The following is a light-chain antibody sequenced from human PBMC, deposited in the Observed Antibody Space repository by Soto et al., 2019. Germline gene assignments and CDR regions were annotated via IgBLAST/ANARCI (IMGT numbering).Light chain of an antibody. CDR2: EVT. V-gene: IGLV2-14*01. J-gene: IGLJ2*01. Sequence: QSALTQPASVSGSPGQSITISCTGTNNDVGAYSYVSWYQQHPGTDPKLIIYEVTNRPSGISDRFSGSKSGNTASLTITGLQAEEESDNYCCSFAASGTTLVFGRGTKLTVL. CDR1: NNDVGAYSY. CDR3: CSFAASGTTLV.